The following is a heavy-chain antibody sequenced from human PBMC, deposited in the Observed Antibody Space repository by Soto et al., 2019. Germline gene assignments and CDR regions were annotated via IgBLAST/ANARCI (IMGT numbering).Heavy chain of an antibody. J-gene: IGHJ4*02. CDR3: ARGASGTQWLPPFDY. CDR2: ISYDGSNK. CDR1: GFTFSSYA. V-gene: IGHV3-30-3*01. Sequence: QVQLVESGGGVVQPGRSLRLSCAASGFTFSSYAMHWVRQAPGKGLEWVAVISYDGSNKYYADSVKGRFTISRDNSKNTLYLQMNSLRAEDTAVYYCARGASGTQWLPPFDYWGQGTLVTVSS. D-gene: IGHD3-10*01.